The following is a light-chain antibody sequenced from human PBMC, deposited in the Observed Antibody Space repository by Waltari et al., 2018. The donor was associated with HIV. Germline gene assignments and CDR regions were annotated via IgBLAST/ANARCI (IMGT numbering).Light chain of an antibody. CDR2: WAS. V-gene: IGKV4-1*01. J-gene: IGKJ1*01. CDR3: HLYYTTPRT. CDR1: QSVLYSSNNKNY. Sequence: DIVMTQSPDSLAVSLGERATINCKSSQSVLYSSNNKNYLAWYQQKPGQPPKLLVYWASTRESGVPDRFSGSGSGTDFTLTISSLQAEDVAIYYCHLYYTTPRTFGQGTKVEIK.